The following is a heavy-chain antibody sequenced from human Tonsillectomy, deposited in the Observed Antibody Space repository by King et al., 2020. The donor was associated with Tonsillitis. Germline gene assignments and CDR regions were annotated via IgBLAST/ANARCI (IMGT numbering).Heavy chain of an antibody. D-gene: IGHD3-10*01. CDR2: IYYTGSP. CDR3: AGEGVLVRGIL. J-gene: IGHJ4*02. CDR1: GDSISSGGYY. Sequence: QLQESGPGLVKPSQTLSLTCTVSGDSISSGGYYWSWIRQHPGKGLEWIGYIYYTGSPNYNPALESRVTISLDTSKNQFSLNLTSVTAADTAVFYCAGEGVLVRGILWGQGTLVTVSS. V-gene: IGHV4-31*03.